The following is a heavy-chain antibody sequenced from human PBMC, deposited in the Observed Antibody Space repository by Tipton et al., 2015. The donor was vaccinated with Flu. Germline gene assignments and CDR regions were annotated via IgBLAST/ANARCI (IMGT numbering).Heavy chain of an antibody. CDR1: GGSISSSRYY. J-gene: IGHJ4*02. V-gene: IGHV4-39*07. CDR2: INHSGNT. D-gene: IGHD3-22*01. CDR3: ARNFDSSGYFDR. Sequence: TLSLTCTVSGGSISSSRYYWGWLRQSPGKGLEWIGEINHSGNTNYNPSLKSRVTISGDTSKNQFSLKLSSVTAADTAVYYCARNFDSSGYFDRWGQGTLVTVSS.